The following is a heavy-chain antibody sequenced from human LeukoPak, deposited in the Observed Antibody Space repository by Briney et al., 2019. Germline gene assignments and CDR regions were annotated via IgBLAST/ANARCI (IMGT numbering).Heavy chain of an antibody. CDR1: GYTFTGYY. J-gene: IGHJ5*02. CDR2: INPNSGGT. Sequence: ASVKVSCKASGYTFTGYYMHWVRQAPGQGLEWMGWINPNSGGTNYAQKFQGRVTMTRDTSISTAYMELSRLRSDDTAVYYCAREDIVVVPAHRVHQRRISWFDPWGQGTLVTVSS. CDR3: AREDIVVVPAHRVHQRRISWFDP. V-gene: IGHV1-2*02. D-gene: IGHD2-2*01.